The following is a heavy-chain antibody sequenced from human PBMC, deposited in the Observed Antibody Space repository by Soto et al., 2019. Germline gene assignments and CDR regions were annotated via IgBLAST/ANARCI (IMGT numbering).Heavy chain of an antibody. CDR1: GFTFSSYA. J-gene: IGHJ5*02. CDR2: ISGSGGST. V-gene: IGHV3-23*01. CDR3: AKVLSQQWLNWFDP. D-gene: IGHD6-19*01. Sequence: LRLSCAASGFTFSSYAMSWVRQAPGKGLEWVSAISGSGGSTYYADSVKGRFTISRDNSKNTLYLQMNSLRAEDTAVYYCAKVLSQQWLNWFDPWGQGTLVTVSS.